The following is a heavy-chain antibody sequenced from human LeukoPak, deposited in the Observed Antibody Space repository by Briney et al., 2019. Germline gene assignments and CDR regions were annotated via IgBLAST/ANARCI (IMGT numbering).Heavy chain of an antibody. D-gene: IGHD1-26*01. CDR1: GGSISSGSYY. J-gene: IGHJ6*03. Sequence: PSQTLSLTCTVSGGSISSGSYYWSWIRQPAGKGLEWIGRIYTSGSTNYNPSLESRVTISVDTSKNQFSLKLSSVTAADTAVYYCAKSQSIVGAADYYYYYMDVWGKGTTVTVSS. CDR2: IYTSGST. V-gene: IGHV4-61*02. CDR3: AKSQSIVGAADYYYYYMDV.